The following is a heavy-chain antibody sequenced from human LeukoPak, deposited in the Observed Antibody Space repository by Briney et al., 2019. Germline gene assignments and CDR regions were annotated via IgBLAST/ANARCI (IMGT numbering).Heavy chain of an antibody. CDR1: GGTFSSYA. D-gene: IGHD5-24*01. Sequence: VKVSCKASGGTFSSYAISWVRQAPGQGLEWMGGIIPIFGTANYAQKFQGRVTTTTDESTSTAYMELSSLRSEDTAVYYCAREGRDGYNFDYWGQGTLVTVSS. J-gene: IGHJ4*02. V-gene: IGHV1-69*05. CDR2: IIPIFGTA. CDR3: AREGRDGYNFDY.